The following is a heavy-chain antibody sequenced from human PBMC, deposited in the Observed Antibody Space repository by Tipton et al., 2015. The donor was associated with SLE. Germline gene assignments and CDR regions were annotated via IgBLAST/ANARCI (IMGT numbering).Heavy chain of an antibody. CDR1: NGSISSSPYY. J-gene: IGHJ6*03. CDR3: ARGPYYYMDV. CDR2: MYYSGST. V-gene: IGHV4-39*07. Sequence: LRLSCTVSNGSISSSPYYWGWIRQSPGKGLEWVGSMYYSGSTYYNPSLKSRVTMSVDTSRNQCSLNLTPVTAADTAVYYCARGPYYYMDVWGKGTTVTVSS.